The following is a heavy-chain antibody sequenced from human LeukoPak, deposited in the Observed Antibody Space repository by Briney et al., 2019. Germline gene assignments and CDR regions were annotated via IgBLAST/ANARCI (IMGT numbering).Heavy chain of an antibody. CDR3: ARAAGTLSY. V-gene: IGHV4-59*01. Sequence: SETLSLTCTVSGGSISSYYWSWIRQPPGKGLEWIGYIYYSESTNYNPSLKSRVTISVDTSKNQFSLKLSSVTAADTAIYYCARAAGTLSYWGQGTLVTVSS. CDR1: GGSISSYY. CDR2: IYYSEST. J-gene: IGHJ4*02. D-gene: IGHD6-13*01.